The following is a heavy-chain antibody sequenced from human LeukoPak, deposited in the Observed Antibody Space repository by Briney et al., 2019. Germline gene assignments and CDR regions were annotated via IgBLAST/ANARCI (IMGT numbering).Heavy chain of an antibody. CDR2: IYYSGST. CDR3: ARGLSGYETFDY. CDR1: GGSISSGDYY. Sequence: SETLSLTCTVSGGSISSGDYYWSWIRQPPGKGLEWIGYIYYSGSTYYNPSLKSRVTISVDTSKNQFSLKLSSVTAAGTAVYYCARGLSGYETFDYWGQGTLVTVSS. D-gene: IGHD5-12*01. J-gene: IGHJ4*02. V-gene: IGHV4-30-4*01.